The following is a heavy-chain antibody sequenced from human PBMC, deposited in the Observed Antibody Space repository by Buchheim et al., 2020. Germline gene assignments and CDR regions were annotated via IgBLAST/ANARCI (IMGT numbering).Heavy chain of an antibody. CDR3: ARSVQFGMDV. Sequence: EVQLVESGGGSVQPGGSLRLSCAASGFTFSRYSMNWARQAPGKGLEWVSYMTSDEKTIYYTDSVKGRFTISSDNASNLLYLQMHSLRVDDTALYCCARSVQFGMDVWGQGTT. J-gene: IGHJ6*02. CDR1: GFTFSRYS. CDR2: MTSDEKTI. V-gene: IGHV3-48*01.